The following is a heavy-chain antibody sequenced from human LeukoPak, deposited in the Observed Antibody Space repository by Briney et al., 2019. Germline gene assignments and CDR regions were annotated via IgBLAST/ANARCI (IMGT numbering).Heavy chain of an antibody. J-gene: IGHJ4*02. CDR3: ARPSPGGYYDSSAYYFDY. CDR2: IYYSGST. CDR1: GGSISSYY. V-gene: IGHV4-59*08. Sequence: SETLSLTCTVSGGSISSYYWSWIRQPPGKGLEWIGYIYYSGSTNYNPSLKSRVTISVDTSKNQFSLKLSSVTAADTAVYYCARPSPGGYYDSSAYYFDYWGQGTLVTVSS. D-gene: IGHD3-22*01.